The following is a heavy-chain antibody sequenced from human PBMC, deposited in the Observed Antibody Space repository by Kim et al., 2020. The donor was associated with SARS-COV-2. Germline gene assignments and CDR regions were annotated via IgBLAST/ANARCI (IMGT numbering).Heavy chain of an antibody. CDR1: GGTFTTYA. D-gene: IGHD3-22*01. Sequence: SVKVSCKASGGTFTTYAISWVRQAPGQGLEWMGRIIPILSAANYAQKFLGRVTITADKRTSTAYTELSSLRSEDTAVYYCARTYYYDSSGEYYVEGDYHYGMDVWGQGTTVTVSS. V-gene: IGHV1-69*04. CDR2: IIPILSAA. CDR3: ARTYYYDSSGEYYVEGDYHYGMDV. J-gene: IGHJ6*02.